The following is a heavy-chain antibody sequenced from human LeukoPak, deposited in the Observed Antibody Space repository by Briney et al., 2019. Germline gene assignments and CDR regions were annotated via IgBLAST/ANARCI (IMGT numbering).Heavy chain of an antibody. Sequence: VASVKVSCKASGYTFTSYGISWVRQAPGQGLEWMGWISAYNGNTNYAQKLQGRVTMTTDTSTSTAYMELRSLRSGDTAVYYCARDLTMVRGVKFAYWGQGTLVTVSS. D-gene: IGHD3-10*01. V-gene: IGHV1-18*01. CDR3: ARDLTMVRGVKFAY. CDR1: GYTFTSYG. CDR2: ISAYNGNT. J-gene: IGHJ4*02.